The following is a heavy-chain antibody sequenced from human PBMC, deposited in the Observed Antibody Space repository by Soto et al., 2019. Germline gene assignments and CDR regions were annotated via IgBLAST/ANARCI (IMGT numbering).Heavy chain of an antibody. D-gene: IGHD3-3*01. J-gene: IGHJ6*02. V-gene: IGHV1-18*01. CDR2: ISAYNGNT. Sequence: ASVKVSCKASGYTFTSYGISWVRQAPGQGLEWMGWISAYNGNTNYAQKLQGRFTISRDDSKTIAYLQMNSLKIDDTAMYYCTRVSYDFWSAYHIGRLYYLFYGLDVWGQGTTVTVSS. CDR1: GYTFTSYG. CDR3: TRVSYDFWSAYHIGRLYYLFYGLDV.